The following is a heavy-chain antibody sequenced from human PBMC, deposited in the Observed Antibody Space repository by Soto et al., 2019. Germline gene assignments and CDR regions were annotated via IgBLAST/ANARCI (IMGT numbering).Heavy chain of an antibody. J-gene: IGHJ4*02. D-gene: IGHD4-17*01. CDR3: ASVIGGDSVYYFDY. Sequence: SETLSLTCTVSGVSISSGGYYWGWIRQHPGKGLEWIGNIYYSGSTYYNPSLKSRVIMSVDTSKNHFSLKLRSVTAADTAMYYCASVIGGDSVYYFDYWRQGTLVTVSS. CDR1: GVSISSGGYY. V-gene: IGHV4-31*03. CDR2: IYYSGST.